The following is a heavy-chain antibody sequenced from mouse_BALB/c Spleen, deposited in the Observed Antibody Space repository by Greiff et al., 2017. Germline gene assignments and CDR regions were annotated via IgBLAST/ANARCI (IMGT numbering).Heavy chain of an antibody. CDR2: INPGSGGT. V-gene: IGHV1-54*01. CDR1: GYAFTNYL. Sequence: QVHVKQSGAALVRPGTSVKVSCTASGYAFTNYLIAWVKQRPGQGLEWIGVINPGSGGTNYNEKFKGKATLTADKSSSTAYMQLSSLTSDDSAVFFCARSWVGDYGSSPFDCWGQGTTLAVSS. J-gene: IGHJ2*01. CDR3: ARSWVGDYGSSPFDC. D-gene: IGHD1-1*01.